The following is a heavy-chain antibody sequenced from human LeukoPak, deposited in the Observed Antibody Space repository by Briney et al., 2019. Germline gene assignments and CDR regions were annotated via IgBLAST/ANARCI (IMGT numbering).Heavy chain of an antibody. D-gene: IGHD1-26*01. Sequence: GASVRVSSKPSGYTFTSYYMHWVRQAPGQGLERMGLINPSGGSTSYAQKFQGRVAMTRDTSTSTVYMELSSLRSEDTAVYYCAREKGGSYKGCYYYGMDVWGQGTTVTVSS. CDR1: GYTFTSYY. CDR3: AREKGGSYKGCYYYGMDV. J-gene: IGHJ6*02. CDR2: INPSGGST. V-gene: IGHV1-46*01.